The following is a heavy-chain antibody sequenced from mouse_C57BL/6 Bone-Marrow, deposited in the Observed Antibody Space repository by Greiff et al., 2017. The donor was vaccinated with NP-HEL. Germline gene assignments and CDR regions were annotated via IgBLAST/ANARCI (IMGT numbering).Heavy chain of an antibody. V-gene: IGHV1-82*01. CDR1: GYAFSSSW. CDR2: IYPGDGDT. Sequence: QVQLQQSGPELVKPGASVKISYKASGYAFSSSWMNWVKQRPGKGLEWIGRIYPGDGDTNYNGKFKGKATLTADKSSSTAYMQLSSLTSEDSAVYFCARPYAMDYWGQGTSVTVSS. J-gene: IGHJ4*01. CDR3: ARPYAMDY.